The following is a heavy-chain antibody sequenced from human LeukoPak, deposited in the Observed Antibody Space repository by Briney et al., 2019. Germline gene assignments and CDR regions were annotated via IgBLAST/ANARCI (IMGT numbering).Heavy chain of an antibody. CDR2: ISSSSSTI. V-gene: IGHV3-48*01. Sequence: GGSLRLSCTASGFTFSSYSMNWVRQAPGKGLEWVSYISSSSSTIYYADSVKGRFTISRDNAKNSLYLQMNSLRAEDTAVYYCARDQVGYSYYYMDVWGKGTTVTVSS. CDR1: GFTFSSYS. CDR3: ARDQVGYSYYYMDV. J-gene: IGHJ6*03. D-gene: IGHD1-26*01.